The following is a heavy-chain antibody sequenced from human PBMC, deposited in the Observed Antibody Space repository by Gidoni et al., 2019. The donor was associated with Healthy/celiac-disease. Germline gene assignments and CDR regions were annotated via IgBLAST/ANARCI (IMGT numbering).Heavy chain of an antibody. CDR3: AKGSVYYDSSGPSSYYFDY. J-gene: IGHJ4*02. Sequence: EVQLVESGGGLVQPGRSLSLSCAASGFTFDVYAMPGVRQAPGKGLGWVSGISWKSGSIGYADSVKGRFTISRDNAKNSLYLQMNSLRAEDTALYYCAKGSVYYDSSGPSSYYFDYWGQGTLVTVS. CDR1: GFTFDVYA. D-gene: IGHD3-22*01. CDR2: ISWKSGSI. V-gene: IGHV3-9*01.